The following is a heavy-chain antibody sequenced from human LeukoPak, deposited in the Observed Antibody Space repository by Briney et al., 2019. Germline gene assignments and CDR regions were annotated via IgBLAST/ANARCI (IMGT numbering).Heavy chain of an antibody. D-gene: IGHD7-27*01. CDR3: AKDPGEGRWYFDL. V-gene: IGHV3-74*01. CDR2: INSDGSST. CDR1: GFTFSSYW. Sequence: PGGSLRLSCAASGFTFSSYWMHWVRQAPGKGLVWVSRINSDGSSTSYADSVKGRFTISRDNAKNTLYLQMNSLRAEDTAVYYCAKDPGEGRWYFDLWGRGTLVTVSS. J-gene: IGHJ2*01.